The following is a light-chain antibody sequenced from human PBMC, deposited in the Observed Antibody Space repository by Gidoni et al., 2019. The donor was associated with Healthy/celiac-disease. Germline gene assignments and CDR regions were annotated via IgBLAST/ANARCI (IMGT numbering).Light chain of an antibody. CDR1: SSDVGSYNR. V-gene: IGLV2-18*01. CDR3: SLYTSSSTFVV. J-gene: IGLJ2*01. CDR2: EVS. Sequence: QSALTQPPSVSGSPGQSVTISCTGTSSDVGSYNRVSWYQQPPGTAPKLMIYEVSNRPSGVPARFSGSQSGNTASLTISGLQAEDEADYYCSLYTSSSTFVVFGGGTKLTVL.